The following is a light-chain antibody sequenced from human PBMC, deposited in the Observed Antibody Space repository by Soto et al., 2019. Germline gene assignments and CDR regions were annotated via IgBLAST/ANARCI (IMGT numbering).Light chain of an antibody. J-gene: IGLJ3*02. CDR3: ATWGYSLSAWV. CDR1: SSNIGNNY. V-gene: IGLV1-51*02. Sequence: QSVLTQPPSVSAAPGQKVTISCSGSSSNIGNNYVSWYQQFPETAPKLLIYENNMRPSGIPDRFSGSKSGTSATLGITGLQTGDEADYYCATWGYSLSAWVFGGGTKLTVL. CDR2: ENN.